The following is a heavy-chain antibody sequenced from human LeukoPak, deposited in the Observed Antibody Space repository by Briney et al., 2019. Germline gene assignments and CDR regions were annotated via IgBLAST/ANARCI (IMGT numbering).Heavy chain of an antibody. Sequence: GGSLRLSCAASGFTFSTYAMHWVRQAPGKGLEWVANIKQDESEKYYVDSVKGRFTISRDNAKNSVYLQMDSLRDEDTAVYYCARDKYHSSWQGSNFDYWGQGTLVTVSS. CDR1: GFTFSTYA. V-gene: IGHV3-7*01. CDR2: IKQDESEK. J-gene: IGHJ4*02. CDR3: ARDKYHSSWQGSNFDY. D-gene: IGHD2-2*01.